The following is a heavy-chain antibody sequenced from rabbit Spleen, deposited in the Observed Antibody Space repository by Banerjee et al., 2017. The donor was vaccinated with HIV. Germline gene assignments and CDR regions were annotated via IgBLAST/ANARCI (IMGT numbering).Heavy chain of an antibody. CDR2: IDAVTGKA. Sequence: QEQLVESGGGLVRPEGSPKLSCTASGFSFSNKAVMCWVRQAPGKGLEWIACIDAVTGKAVYASWAKGRFTFSKTSSTTVTLQMTSLTAADTATYFCARDLDSVIGWNFGWWGPGTLVTVS. D-gene: IGHD1-1*01. CDR1: GFSFSNKAV. V-gene: IGHV1S45*01. CDR3: ARDLDSVIGWNFGW. J-gene: IGHJ4*01.